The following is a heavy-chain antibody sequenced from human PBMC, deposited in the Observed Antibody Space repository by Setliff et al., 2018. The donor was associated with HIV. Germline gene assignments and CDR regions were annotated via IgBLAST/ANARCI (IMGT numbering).Heavy chain of an antibody. D-gene: IGHD1-7*01. CDR1: GGSISSGGYY. Sequence: PSETLSLTCTVSGGSISSGGYYWSWIRQHPGKGLEWIGYIYYSGSTYYNPSLKSRVTISVDTSKNQFSLELSSVTAADTAVYYCARNKYNWNYYYYYGMDVWGQGTTVTVSS. J-gene: IGHJ6*02. CDR2: IYYSGST. V-gene: IGHV4-31*03. CDR3: ARNKYNWNYYYYYGMDV.